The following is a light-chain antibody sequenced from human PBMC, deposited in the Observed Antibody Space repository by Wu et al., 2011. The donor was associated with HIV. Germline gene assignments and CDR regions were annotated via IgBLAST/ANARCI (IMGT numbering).Light chain of an antibody. CDR1: QSVTSY. J-gene: IGKJ4*01. V-gene: IGKV3-20*01. CDR2: CI. CDR3: QQYAGSPPVT. Sequence: RATLSCRTSQSVTSYLAWYQQKPWPGSQAPHLWCIQQGHWHPSQVQCSGSGTDFTLTISRLEPEDFAMYYCQQYAGSPPVTFGGGTRVEI.